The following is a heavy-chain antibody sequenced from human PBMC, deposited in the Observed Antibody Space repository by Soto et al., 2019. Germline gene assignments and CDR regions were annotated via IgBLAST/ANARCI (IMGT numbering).Heavy chain of an antibody. Sequence: SVKVSCKASGGTFSSYTISWVRQAPGQGLEWMGRVIPILGIANYAQKFQGRVTITADKSTSTAYMELSSLRSEDTAVYYCQGFYSNNQIDYWGQGTLVTVSS. CDR3: QGFYSNNQIDY. CDR1: GGTFSSYT. D-gene: IGHD4-4*01. CDR2: VIPILGIA. V-gene: IGHV1-69*02. J-gene: IGHJ4*02.